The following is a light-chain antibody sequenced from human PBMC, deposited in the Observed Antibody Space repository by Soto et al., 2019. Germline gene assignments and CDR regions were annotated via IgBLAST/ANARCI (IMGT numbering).Light chain of an antibody. CDR1: QAISNY. CDR3: QKFNAVPT. Sequence: DIQMTQSPSSLSASVGDRVTITCRASQAISNYLAWYQQKPGKVPTLLISAASTLQSGVPSRFSGIGSGTDFTLTISSLQPEDVATYYCQKFNAVPTFGGGTKVEI. V-gene: IGKV1-27*01. J-gene: IGKJ4*01. CDR2: AAS.